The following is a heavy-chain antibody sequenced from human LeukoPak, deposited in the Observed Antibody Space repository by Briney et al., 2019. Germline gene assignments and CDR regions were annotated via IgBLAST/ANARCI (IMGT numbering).Heavy chain of an antibody. D-gene: IGHD4-17*01. CDR3: ARRPVDYGDYDAFDI. CDR1: GGSISSSSHY. J-gene: IGHJ3*02. Sequence: RASETLSLICTVSGGSISSSSHYWGWIRQPPGKGLEWIGGIYYRGSPYYNTSRKSRVTISVDTSKNQFSLTLSSVTAADTAVYYCARRPVDYGDYDAFDIWGEGTMVTDSS. CDR2: IYYRGSP. V-gene: IGHV4-39*01.